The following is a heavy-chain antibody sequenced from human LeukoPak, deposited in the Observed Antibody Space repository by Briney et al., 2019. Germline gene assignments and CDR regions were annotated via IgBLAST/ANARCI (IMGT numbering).Heavy chain of an antibody. CDR1: VYTFTIYG. Sequence: ASGKVSCKPSVYTFTIYGISWVSQAPGQGREWMGWISVYNGNTKYSQNFQSRDTTTTDTSTRTAYMELRSLRSDDTAVYCCARGRGVVVAAATQYWFDTWGQGTLVTVSS. CDR2: ISVYNGNT. D-gene: IGHD2-15*01. J-gene: IGHJ5*02. V-gene: IGHV1-18*01. CDR3: ARGRGVVVAAATQYWFDT.